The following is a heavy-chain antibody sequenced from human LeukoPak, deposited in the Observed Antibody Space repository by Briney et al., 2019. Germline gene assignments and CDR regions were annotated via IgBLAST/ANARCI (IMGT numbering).Heavy chain of an antibody. D-gene: IGHD6-13*01. CDR1: AYTFTGYY. Sequence: ASVKVSCKASAYTFTGYYLHWVRQAPGQGLEWMGWINPNSGGTNYAQKFQGRVTMTRDTSISTAYMELSSLRSDDTAAYYCARVDSSTWDSFDYWGQGTLVTVSS. CDR3: ARVDSSTWDSFDY. CDR2: INPNSGGT. J-gene: IGHJ4*02. V-gene: IGHV1-2*02.